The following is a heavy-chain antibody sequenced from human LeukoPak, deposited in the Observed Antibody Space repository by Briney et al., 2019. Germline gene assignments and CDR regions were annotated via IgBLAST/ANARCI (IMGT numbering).Heavy chain of an antibody. Sequence: GGSLRLSCAASGFPFSNYAMSWVRQAPGKGLEWVSAISGSGDTTYYADSVKGRFTISRDNSKNTLYLQMNSLRAEDTAVYYCAFESGNRGGTGRDYWGQGTLVTASS. J-gene: IGHJ4*02. CDR3: AFESGNRGGTGRDY. D-gene: IGHD3-10*01. CDR1: GFPFSNYA. CDR2: ISGSGDTT. V-gene: IGHV3-23*01.